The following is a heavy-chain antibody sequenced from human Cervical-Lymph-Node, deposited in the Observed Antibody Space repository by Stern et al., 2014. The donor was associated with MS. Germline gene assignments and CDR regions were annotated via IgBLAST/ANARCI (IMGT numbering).Heavy chain of an antibody. D-gene: IGHD4-17*01. J-gene: IGHJ3*02. CDR1: GYTFTRYD. CDR2: MNPNSGNT. V-gene: IGHV1-8*01. Sequence: QVQLVDSGSSELRPGASGKGSCKASGYTFTRYDINWVRQATGQGLEWMGWMNPNSGNTGYAQKFQGRVTMTRNTSISTAYMELSSLRSEDTAVYYCARRLRGDAFDIWGQGTMVTVSS. CDR3: ARRLRGDAFDI.